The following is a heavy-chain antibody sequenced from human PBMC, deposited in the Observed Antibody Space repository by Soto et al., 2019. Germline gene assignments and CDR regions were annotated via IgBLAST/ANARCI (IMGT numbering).Heavy chain of an antibody. J-gene: IGHJ6*02. Sequence: PSETLSLTCTVSGGSISSGGYYWSWIRQHPGKGLEWIGYIYHSGSTYYNPSLKSRVTISVDTSKNQFSLKLSSVTAADTAVYFCMKAHESGDFLGMSVWGPGTTVTVSS. CDR3: MKAHESGDFLGMSV. V-gene: IGHV4-31*03. D-gene: IGHD3-10*01. CDR1: GGSISSGGYY. CDR2: IYHSGST.